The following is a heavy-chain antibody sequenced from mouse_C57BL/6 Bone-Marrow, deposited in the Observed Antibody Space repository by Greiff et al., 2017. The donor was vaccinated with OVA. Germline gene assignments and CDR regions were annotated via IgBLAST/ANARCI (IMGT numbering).Heavy chain of an antibody. CDR2: INSDGGST. CDR3: ALYDGTTWGFAY. J-gene: IGHJ3*01. V-gene: IGHV5-2*01. CDR1: EYEFPSHD. D-gene: IGHD2-3*01. Sequence: EVKVVESGGGLVQPGESLKLSCESNEYEFPSHDMSWVRKTPEKRLELVAAINSDGGSTYYPDTMERRFIISRDNTKKTLYLQMSSLRSEDTALYYCALYDGTTWGFAYWGQGTLVTVSA.